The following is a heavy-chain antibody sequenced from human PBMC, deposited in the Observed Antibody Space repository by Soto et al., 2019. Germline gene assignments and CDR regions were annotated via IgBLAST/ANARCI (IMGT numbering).Heavy chain of an antibody. CDR2: IKQDGSEK. CDR3: ARDVRRYCSGGSCYSGYYYYYMDV. D-gene: IGHD2-15*01. J-gene: IGHJ6*03. Sequence: PGGSLRLSCAASGFTFSSYWMSWVRQAPGKGLEWVANIKQDGSEKYYVDSVKGRFTISRDNAKDSLYLQMNSLRAEDTAVYYCARDVRRYCSGGSCYSGYYYYYMDVWGKGTTVTVSS. CDR1: GFTFSSYW. V-gene: IGHV3-7*01.